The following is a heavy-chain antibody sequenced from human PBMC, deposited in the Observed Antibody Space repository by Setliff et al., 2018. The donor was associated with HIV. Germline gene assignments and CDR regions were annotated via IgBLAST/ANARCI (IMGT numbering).Heavy chain of an antibody. Sequence: SETLSLTCTVSGGSITCYYWNWIRQSPGKGLEWVGSIYYSGGTYYNPSLKSRVTISLDTSKNQLSLKLSSVTAADTAVHYCASYYGVSGWYQEASCFFDLWGRGTRSTVS. J-gene: IGHJ2*01. V-gene: IGHV4-59*05. CDR1: GGSITCYY. CDR3: ASYYGVSGWYQEASCFFDL. CDR2: IYYSGGT. D-gene: IGHD6-19*01.